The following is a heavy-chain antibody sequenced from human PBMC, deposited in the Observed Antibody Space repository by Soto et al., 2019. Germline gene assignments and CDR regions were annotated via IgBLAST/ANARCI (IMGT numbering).Heavy chain of an antibody. CDR2: IIPIFGTA. CDR1: GGTFSSYA. J-gene: IGHJ6*02. V-gene: IGHV1-69*01. D-gene: IGHD3-10*01. Sequence: QVQLVQSGAEVKKPGSSVKVSCKASGGTFSSYAISWVRQAPGQGLEWMGGIIPIFGTANYAQKFQGRVTITADESTGTAYMELSSLRSEDTAVYYCARDTLRLGYYYYYGMDVWGQGTTVTVSS. CDR3: ARDTLRLGYYYYYGMDV.